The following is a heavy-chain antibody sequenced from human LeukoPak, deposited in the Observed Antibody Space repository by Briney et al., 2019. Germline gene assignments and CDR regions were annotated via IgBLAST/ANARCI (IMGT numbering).Heavy chain of an antibody. CDR2: IYHSGST. Sequence: KPSETLSLTCAVSGGSISSSNWWSWVRQPPGKGLEWIGEIYHSGSTNYNPSLKSRVTISVDKSKNQFSLKLSSVTAADTAVYYCARGRGYCSGGSCYAGDYWGQGTLVTVSS. V-gene: IGHV4-4*02. D-gene: IGHD2-15*01. CDR1: GGSISSSNW. J-gene: IGHJ4*02. CDR3: ARGRGYCSGGSCYAGDY.